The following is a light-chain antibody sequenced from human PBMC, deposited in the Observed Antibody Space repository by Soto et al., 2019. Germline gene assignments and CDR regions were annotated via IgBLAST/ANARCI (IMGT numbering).Light chain of an antibody. CDR2: SAF. V-gene: IGKV3-20*01. CDR3: HQFGSFPRT. J-gene: IGKJ1*01. CDR1: QSVGIS. Sequence: DIVLTQSPGTLSLSPGERATLYCRASQSVGISLSWYQHKSGQPPSPLIYSAFNRATGIPERFSGSGAGTDFTLTISRLEPEDFAVYSCHQFGSFPRTFGQGTQVVIK.